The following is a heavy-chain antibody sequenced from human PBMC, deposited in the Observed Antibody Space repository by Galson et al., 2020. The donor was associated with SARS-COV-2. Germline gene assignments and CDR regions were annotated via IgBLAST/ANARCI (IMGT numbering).Heavy chain of an antibody. Sequence: ASETLSLTCAVSGGSISSGGYSWSWIRQSPGKGLEWIGSMSHSGSTYSNPSLRSRVTMSVDEPKNQFSLKLNSVTAADTAMYYCVRDVGANIAATSYWYFDVWGRGTLVTVSS. D-gene: IGHD6-13*01. V-gene: IGHV4-30-2*06. J-gene: IGHJ2*01. CDR2: MSHSGST. CDR3: VRDVGANIAATSYWYFDV. CDR1: GGSISSGGYS.